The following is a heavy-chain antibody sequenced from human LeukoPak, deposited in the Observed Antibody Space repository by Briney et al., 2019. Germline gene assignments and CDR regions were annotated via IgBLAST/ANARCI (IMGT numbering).Heavy chain of an antibody. D-gene: IGHD2-2*01. V-gene: IGHV4-34*01. CDR2: INRSGST. J-gene: IGHJ6*03. Sequence: SETLSLTCAVYGGSFSGYYWSWIRQPPGKGLEWIGEINRSGSTNYNPSLKSRVTISVDTSKNQFSLKLSSVTAADTAVYYCARMRCSSTSCRYYYYYYMDVWGKGTTVTVSS. CDR1: GGSFSGYY. CDR3: ARMRCSSTSCRYYYYYYMDV.